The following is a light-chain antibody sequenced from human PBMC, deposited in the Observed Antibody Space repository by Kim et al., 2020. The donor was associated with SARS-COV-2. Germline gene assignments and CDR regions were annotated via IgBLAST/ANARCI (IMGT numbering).Light chain of an antibody. CDR1: QSVPRTC. Sequence: PGERVTLSCRASQSVPRTCLAWYQQKPGQAPRLLIYAASSRATGIPDRFSGSGSAADFTLTISRLEPEDFAVYYCQQYGSSPYTFGQGTKLEI. V-gene: IGKV3-20*01. CDR2: AAS. J-gene: IGKJ2*01. CDR3: QQYGSSPYT.